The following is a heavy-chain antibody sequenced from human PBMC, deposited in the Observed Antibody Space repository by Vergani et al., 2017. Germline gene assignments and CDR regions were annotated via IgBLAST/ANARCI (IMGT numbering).Heavy chain of an antibody. J-gene: IGHJ4*02. V-gene: IGHV3-30-3*01. Sequence: QVQLVESGGGVVQPGRSLRLSCAASGFTFSSYAMHWVRQAPGKGLEWVAVISYDGSNKYYADSVKGRFTISRDNSKNTLYLQMNSLRAEDTAVYYCAREHYDFWSGYYFDYWGQGTLVTVSS. D-gene: IGHD3-3*01. CDR3: AREHYDFWSGYYFDY. CDR1: GFTFSSYA. CDR2: ISYDGSNK.